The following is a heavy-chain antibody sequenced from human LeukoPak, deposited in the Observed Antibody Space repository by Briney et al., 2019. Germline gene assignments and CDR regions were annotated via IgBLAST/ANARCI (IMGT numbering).Heavy chain of an antibody. V-gene: IGHV1-2*02. CDR1: GYTFTGYY. J-gene: IGHJ3*02. CDR3: ARDRPYNWNYGAFDI. Sequence: ASVKVSCKASGYTFTGYYMHWVRQAPGQGLEWMGWINPNSGGTNYAQKFQGRVTMTRDTSISTAYMELSRLRSDDTAVYYCARDRPYNWNYGAFDIWGQGTMVTVSS. CDR2: INPNSGGT. D-gene: IGHD1-7*01.